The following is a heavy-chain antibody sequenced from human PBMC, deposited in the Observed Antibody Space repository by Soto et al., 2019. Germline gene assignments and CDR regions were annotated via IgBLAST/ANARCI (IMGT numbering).Heavy chain of an antibody. CDR2: ISNSGST. CDR3: ARGVVGASTGFQH. J-gene: IGHJ1*01. D-gene: IGHD1-26*01. V-gene: IGHV4-59*01. CDR1: GGSMSSFH. Sequence: ETLSLTWTVAGGSMSSFHWSWIRQPPGKGLEWIGFISNSGSTNYNPSLKSRATISLDTSKNQFSLKMSSVSAADTAVYYWARGVVGASTGFQHWGQGTLVTVSS.